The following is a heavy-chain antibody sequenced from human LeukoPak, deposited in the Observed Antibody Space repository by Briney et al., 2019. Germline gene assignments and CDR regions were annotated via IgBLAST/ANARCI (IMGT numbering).Heavy chain of an antibody. Sequence: PGGSLRLSCAASGFTFSDYYMRWIRQAPGKGLEWVSYITSSGTTIYYADSVKGRFTISRDNAKNSLYLQMNSLRAEDTAVYYCARDATSGAFDIWGQGTMVTVSS. D-gene: IGHD1-1*01. V-gene: IGHV3-11*04. J-gene: IGHJ3*02. CDR1: GFTFSDYY. CDR3: ARDATSGAFDI. CDR2: ITSSGTTI.